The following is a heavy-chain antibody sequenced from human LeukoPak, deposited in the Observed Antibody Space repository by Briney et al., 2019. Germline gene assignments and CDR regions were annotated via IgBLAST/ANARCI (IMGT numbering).Heavy chain of an antibody. V-gene: IGHV3-23*01. CDR2: IRNSAVST. Sequence: PGGSLRLSCAASGFTFSSDSMTWVRQAPGKGLEWVSTIRNSAVSTFYAHPVKGRFSISRDNSKNTLYLHMSSLSAEDTAMYYCAKDSFSTMWGPGTLVTVSS. J-gene: IGHJ4*02. CDR1: GFTFSSDS. D-gene: IGHD2/OR15-2a*01. CDR3: AKDSFSTM.